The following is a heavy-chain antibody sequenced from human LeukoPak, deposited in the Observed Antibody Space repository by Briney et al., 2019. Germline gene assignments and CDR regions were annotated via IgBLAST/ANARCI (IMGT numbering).Heavy chain of an antibody. Sequence: GGSLRLSCAASGFTFSSYSMNWVRQAPGKGLEWVSYISSSSSTIYYADSVKGRFTISRDNAKNSLYLQMNSLRDEDTAVYYCARENSSSWDYYYGMDVWDQGTTVTVSS. J-gene: IGHJ6*02. CDR3: ARENSSSWDYYYGMDV. D-gene: IGHD6-13*01. CDR2: ISSSSSTI. V-gene: IGHV3-48*02. CDR1: GFTFSSYS.